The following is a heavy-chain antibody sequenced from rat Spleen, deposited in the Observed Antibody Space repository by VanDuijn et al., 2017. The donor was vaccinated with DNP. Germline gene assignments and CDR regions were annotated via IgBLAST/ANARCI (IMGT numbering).Heavy chain of an antibody. J-gene: IGHJ1*01. CDR3: ARGTWQLYYWYFDF. D-gene: IGHD1-10*01. CDR2: ITSSGGST. Sequence: EVQLVESGGDLVQPGRSLKLSCVASGFTFNKYWMAWIRQVPGRGLEWVASITSSGGSTYYPDSVKGRCTISRDNAENILYLQMDSLRSEDTATYFCARGTWQLYYWYFDFWGPGTMVTVSS. CDR1: GFTFNKYW. V-gene: IGHV5-31*01.